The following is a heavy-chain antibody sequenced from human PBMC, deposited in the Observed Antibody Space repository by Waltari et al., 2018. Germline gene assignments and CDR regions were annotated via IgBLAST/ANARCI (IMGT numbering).Heavy chain of an antibody. J-gene: IGHJ2*01. V-gene: IGHV3-20*01. Sequence: EVQLVESGGGVVRPGGSLRLSCAASGFTFDDYGMSWVRQAPGQGLEWVSGINWNGGSTGYADSVKGRFTISRDNAKNSLYLQMNSLRAEDTALYHCARTSYDFWSGYYYWYFDLWGRGTLVTVSS. CDR3: ARTSYDFWSGYYYWYFDL. CDR2: INWNGGST. D-gene: IGHD3-3*01. CDR1: GFTFDDYG.